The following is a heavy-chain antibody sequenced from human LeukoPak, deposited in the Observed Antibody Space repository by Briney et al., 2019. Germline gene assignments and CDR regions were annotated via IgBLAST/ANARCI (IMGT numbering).Heavy chain of an antibody. J-gene: IGHJ4*02. V-gene: IGHV3-7*05. CDR1: GFTFSNYW. CDR3: AKKVAGRNPFDY. D-gene: IGHD6-19*01. Sequence: GGSLRLSCAASGFTFSNYWMSWVRQAPGKGLEWVANIKEDGSAKYYVDSVKGRFTISRDNAKNSQYLQMNSLRAEDTAVYYCAKKVAGRNPFDYWGQGTLVTVSS. CDR2: IKEDGSAK.